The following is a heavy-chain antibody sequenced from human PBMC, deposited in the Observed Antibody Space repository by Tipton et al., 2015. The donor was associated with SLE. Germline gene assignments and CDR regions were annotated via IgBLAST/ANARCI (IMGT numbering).Heavy chain of an antibody. J-gene: IGHJ4*02. Sequence: TLSLTCTVSGGSISSYYWSWIRQPPGKGLEWIGYIYTSGSTNYNPSLKSRVTISVDTSKNQFSLKLSSVTAADTAVYYCARRGMVAVFDYWGQGTLVTVSS. CDR3: ARRGMVAVFDY. CDR2: IYTSGST. V-gene: IGHV4-4*09. CDR1: GGSISSYY. D-gene: IGHD6-19*01.